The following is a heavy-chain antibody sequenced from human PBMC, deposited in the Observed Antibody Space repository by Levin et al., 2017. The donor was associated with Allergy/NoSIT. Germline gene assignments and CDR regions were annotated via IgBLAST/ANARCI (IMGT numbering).Heavy chain of an antibody. CDR1: GGTFSSYA. D-gene: IGHD3-10*01. CDR3: ARMDPSYGSGSYESYTRWLFHFDY. V-gene: IGHV1-69*04. J-gene: IGHJ4*02. CDR2: IIPILGIA. Sequence: EASVKVSCKASGGTFSSYAISWVRQAPGQGLEWMGRIIPILGIANYAQKFQGRVTITADKSTSTAYMELSSLRSEDTAVYYCARMDPSYGSGSYESYTRWLFHFDYWGQGTLVTVSS.